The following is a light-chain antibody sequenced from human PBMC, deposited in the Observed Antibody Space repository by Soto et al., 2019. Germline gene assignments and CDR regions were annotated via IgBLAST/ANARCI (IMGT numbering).Light chain of an antibody. CDR3: CSFAGTYTLA. CDR1: SSDVGGYNY. CDR2: DVS. V-gene: IGLV2-11*01. J-gene: IGLJ2*01. Sequence: QSALTQPRSVSGSPGQSVTISCTGTSSDVGGYNYVSWYQQHPGKAPKLMIYDVSKRPSGAPDRFSGSKSGNTASLTISGLQAEDEADYYCCSFAGTYTLAFGGGTKLTVL.